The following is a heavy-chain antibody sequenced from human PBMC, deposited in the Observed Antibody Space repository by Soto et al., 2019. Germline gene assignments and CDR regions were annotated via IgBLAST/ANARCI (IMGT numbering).Heavy chain of an antibody. CDR1: GGSISSYY. CDR3: ARAGYYEAGFDP. D-gene: IGHD3-22*01. J-gene: IGHJ5*02. V-gene: IGHV4-59*01. Sequence: SETLSLTCTVSGGSISSYYWSWIRQPPGKGLEWIGYIYYSGSTNYNPSLKSRVTISVDTSKNQFSLKLSSVTAADTAVYYCARAGYYEAGFDPWGQGTLVTVSS. CDR2: IYYSGST.